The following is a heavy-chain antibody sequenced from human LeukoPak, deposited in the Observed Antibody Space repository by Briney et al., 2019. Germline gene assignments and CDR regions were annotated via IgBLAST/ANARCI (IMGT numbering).Heavy chain of an antibody. CDR2: MNPNSGNT. CDR1: EYTFTSYD. V-gene: IGHV1-8*01. J-gene: IGHJ4*02. CDR3: ARGPRYYGILTDYYTFDY. D-gene: IGHD3-9*01. Sequence: ASVKVSCKASEYTFTSYDINWVRQATGQGLEWMGWMNPNSGNTGYAQKLQGRVTMTRNTSINTAYMELTSLRSEDTAVYYCARGPRYYGILTDYYTFDYWGQGTLVTVSS.